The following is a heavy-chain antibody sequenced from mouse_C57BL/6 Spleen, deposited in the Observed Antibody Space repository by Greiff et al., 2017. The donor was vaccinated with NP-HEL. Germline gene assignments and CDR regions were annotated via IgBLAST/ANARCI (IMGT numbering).Heavy chain of an antibody. CDR1: GSTFPSYW. J-gene: IGHJ2*01. Sequence: VQLQQSGAELVMPGASVKLSCKASGSTFPSYWMHWVTQRPGQGLEWIGEIDPSDSSPNYNQKFQGKSTLTVDKSSSTAYMPLSSLTSEDSAVYYCARAGQYYFDYWGQGTTLTVSS. CDR3: ARAGQYYFDY. CDR2: IDPSDSSP. V-gene: IGHV1-69*01. D-gene: IGHD3-3*01.